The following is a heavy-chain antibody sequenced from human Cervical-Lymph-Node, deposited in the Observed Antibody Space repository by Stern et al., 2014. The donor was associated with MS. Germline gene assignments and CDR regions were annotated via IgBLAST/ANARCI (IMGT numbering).Heavy chain of an antibody. CDR3: ARDGSWSPLDY. J-gene: IGHJ4*02. V-gene: IGHV4-4*07. Sequence: VQLVESGPRQVKTAETLSLTCSVSRGSISTYYWSWIRQPAGKGLEWIGRVSTTGNTGYNPSLKNRVTMSVDPSKNQFSLQLNSVTAADTAMYFCARDGSWSPLDYWGQGILVTVSS. D-gene: IGHD6-13*01. CDR2: VSTTGNT. CDR1: RGSISTYY.